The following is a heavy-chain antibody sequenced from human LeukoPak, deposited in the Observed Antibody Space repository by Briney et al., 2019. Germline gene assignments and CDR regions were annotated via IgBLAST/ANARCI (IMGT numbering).Heavy chain of an antibody. CDR3: ARDPGGYYFDY. Sequence: GGSLRLSCPASGFSFRDYYMGWIRQAPGKGLEWVSYISGSGGTIYYADSVKGRFTISRDNAKNSLYLQMNSLRAEDTAVYYCARDPGGYYFDYWGQGTLVTVSS. CDR2: ISGSGGTI. J-gene: IGHJ4*02. D-gene: IGHD3-16*01. V-gene: IGHV3-11*01. CDR1: GFSFRDYY.